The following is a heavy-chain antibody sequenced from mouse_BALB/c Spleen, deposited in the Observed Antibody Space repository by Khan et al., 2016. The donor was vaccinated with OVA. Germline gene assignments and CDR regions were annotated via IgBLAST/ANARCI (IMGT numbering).Heavy chain of an antibody. V-gene: IGHV1-84*01. D-gene: IGHD2-4*01. CDR2: IYTGDDRA. J-gene: IGHJ4*01. CDR3: AREGLRGAGLDY. Sequence: QVQLQQPGAELVKPGSLVKISCKASGYTFTAYDINWVMQRPGQGLEWIGGIYTGDDRAKYNEKFKGNATLTVATSSSTADMQLTSLTSEHSAVYFFAREGLRGAGLDYWGQGTSVSVSS. CDR1: GYTFTAYD.